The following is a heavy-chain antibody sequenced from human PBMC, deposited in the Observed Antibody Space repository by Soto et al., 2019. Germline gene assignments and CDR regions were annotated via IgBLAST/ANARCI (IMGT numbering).Heavy chain of an antibody. J-gene: IGHJ6*02. CDR2: ISYDGSHK. Sequence: QVHLVESGGGVVQPGRSLRLSCAASGFSFRNFGMHWVRQAPGKGLEWVAVISYDGSHKYNADSVKGRFNISRDNSKNTVYLQMNSLRPEDTAAYYCAKAAVGLLDPPGYYGMEVWGQGTTVTVSS. V-gene: IGHV3-30*18. CDR1: GFSFRNFG. D-gene: IGHD2-15*01. CDR3: AKAAVGLLDPPGYYGMEV.